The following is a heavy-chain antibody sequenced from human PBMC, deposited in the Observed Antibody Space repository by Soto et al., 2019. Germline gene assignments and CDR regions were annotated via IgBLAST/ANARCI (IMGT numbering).Heavy chain of an antibody. D-gene: IGHD5-18*01. J-gene: IGHJ4*02. V-gene: IGHV3-23*01. CDR1: GFTFSNFA. CDR3: AKDGTWIQLWLSY. Sequence: GGSLRLSCAASGFTFSNFAMSWVRQAPGKGLEWVSGISGSGGTTNYADSVKGRFTISRDNSKNTLYLQMNSLRAEDTAVYYCAKDGTWIQLWLSYWGQGTLVTVSS. CDR2: ISGSGGTT.